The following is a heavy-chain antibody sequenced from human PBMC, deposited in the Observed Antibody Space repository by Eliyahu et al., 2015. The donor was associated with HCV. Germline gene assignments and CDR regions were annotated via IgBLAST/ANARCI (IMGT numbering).Heavy chain of an antibody. V-gene: IGHV1-18*01. Sequence: QVQLVQSGAEVKKPGASAVKVSCKASGYTFTXYGISWVRQAPGQGLEWMGWISAYNGNTNYAQKLQGRVTMTTDTSTSTAYMELRSLRSDDTAVYYCARDLLGELSSDYWGQGTLVTVSS. D-gene: IGHD3-16*02. CDR3: ARDLLGELSSDY. CDR2: ISAYNGNT. J-gene: IGHJ4*02. CDR1: GYTFTXYG.